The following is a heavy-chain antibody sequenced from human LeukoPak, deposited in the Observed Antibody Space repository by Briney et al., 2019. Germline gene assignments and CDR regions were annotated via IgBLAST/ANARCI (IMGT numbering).Heavy chain of an antibody. CDR2: INSDGSRT. CDR3: ARGPMVRTNLFDY. D-gene: IGHD3-10*01. CDR1: GFTFSSYW. V-gene: IGHV3-74*01. Sequence: GGSLRLSCAASGFTFSSYWMHWVRQAPGKGLVWVSRINSDGSRTSYADSVKGRFTISRDNAKNTLYLQMNSLRAEDTAVYYCARGPMVRTNLFDYWGQGTLVIVSS. J-gene: IGHJ4*02.